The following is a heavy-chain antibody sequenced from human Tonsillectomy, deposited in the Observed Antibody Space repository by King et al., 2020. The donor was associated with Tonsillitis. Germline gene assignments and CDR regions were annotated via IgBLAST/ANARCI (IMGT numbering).Heavy chain of an antibody. CDR2: IYPGDSDT. V-gene: IGHV5-51*01. CDR1: EYSFTSYW. Sequence: VQLVESGAEVKKPGESLKISCKGSEYSFTSYWIAWVRQMPGKGLEWMGIIYPGDSDTRYSPSFQGQVTFSADKSISTAYLQWSSLKASDTAMYYCARQEADGYSYFDYWGQGTLGPVSS. CDR3: ARQEADGYSYFDY. J-gene: IGHJ4*02. D-gene: IGHD5-24*01.